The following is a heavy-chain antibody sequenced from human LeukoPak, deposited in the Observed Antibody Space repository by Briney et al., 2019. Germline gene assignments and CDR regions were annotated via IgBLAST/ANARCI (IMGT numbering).Heavy chain of an antibody. CDR1: GGSISSYY. V-gene: IGHV4-59*01. CDR2: IYYSGST. CDR3: ARDSTVADDAFDI. J-gene: IGHJ3*02. D-gene: IGHD4-17*01. Sequence: SETLSLTCTVSGGSISSYYWSWIRQPPGKGLEWIGYIYYSGSTNYNPSLKSRVTISVDTSKNQFSLKLSSVTAADTAVYYCARDSTVADDAFDIWGRGTMVTVSS.